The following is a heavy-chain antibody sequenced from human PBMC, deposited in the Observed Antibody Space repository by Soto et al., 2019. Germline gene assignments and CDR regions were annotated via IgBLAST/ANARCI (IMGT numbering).Heavy chain of an antibody. V-gene: IGHV1-69*13. CDR1: GGTFSSYA. D-gene: IGHD6-6*01. Sequence: SVKVSCKASGGTFSSYAISWLRQAPGQGLEWMGGIIPIFGTANYAQKFQGRVTITADESTSTAYMELSSLRSEDTAVYYCARISNLFGSSPYYYGMVVWGQGTTVTVSS. CDR2: IIPIFGTA. J-gene: IGHJ6*02. CDR3: ARISNLFGSSPYYYGMVV.